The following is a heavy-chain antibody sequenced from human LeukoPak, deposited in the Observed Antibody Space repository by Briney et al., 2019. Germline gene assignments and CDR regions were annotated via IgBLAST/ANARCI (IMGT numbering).Heavy chain of an antibody. Sequence: ASVKVSLKAPGYTFTIYAMNWVRQAPGQGLEWMGWINTNTGNPTYAQGFTGRFVFSLDTSVSTAYLQISSLKAEDTAVYYCARGLRAAEDAFDIWGQGTMVTVSS. D-gene: IGHD6-25*01. CDR1: GYTFTIYA. V-gene: IGHV7-4-1*02. J-gene: IGHJ3*02. CDR2: INTNTGNP. CDR3: ARGLRAAEDAFDI.